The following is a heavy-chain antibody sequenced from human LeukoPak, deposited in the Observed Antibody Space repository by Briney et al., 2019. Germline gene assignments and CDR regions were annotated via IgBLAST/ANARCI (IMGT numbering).Heavy chain of an antibody. CDR1: GFTFSSYA. D-gene: IGHD1-26*01. Sequence: PGGSLRLSCAASGFTFSSYAMSWVRQAPGKGLEWVSGISGSGGSIYYADPVKGRFTISRDNAKNSLYLQMNSLRAEDTAVYYCAREGSGSYDYWGQGTLVTVSS. CDR3: AREGSGSYDY. CDR2: ISGSGGSI. V-gene: IGHV3-23*01. J-gene: IGHJ4*02.